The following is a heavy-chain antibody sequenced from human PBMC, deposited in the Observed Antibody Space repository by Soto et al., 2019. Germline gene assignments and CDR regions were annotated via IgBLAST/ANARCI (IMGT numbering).Heavy chain of an antibody. CDR2: ISYDGSNK. CDR1: GFTFSSYG. Sequence: PGGSLRLSCAASGFTFSSYGVHWVRQAPGKGLEWVAVISYDGSNKYYADSVKGRFTISRDNSKNTLYLQMNSLRAEDTAVYYFAKLRYYDILTGYYDAFDIWGQGTMVTVSS. CDR3: AKLRYYDILTGYYDAFDI. J-gene: IGHJ3*02. V-gene: IGHV3-30*18. D-gene: IGHD3-9*01.